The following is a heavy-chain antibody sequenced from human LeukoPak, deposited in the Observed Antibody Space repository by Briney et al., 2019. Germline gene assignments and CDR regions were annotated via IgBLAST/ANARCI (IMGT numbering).Heavy chain of an antibody. Sequence: GSVKGSCKASGYTFTSYGISWVRQAPGQGLEWMGWISAYNGNTNYAQKLQGRVTMTTDTSTSTAYMELRSLRSDDTAVYYCARLSVGYYYYMDVWGKGTTVTVSS. CDR2: ISAYNGNT. CDR3: ARLSVGYYYYMDV. CDR1: GYTFTSYG. J-gene: IGHJ6*03. V-gene: IGHV1-18*01.